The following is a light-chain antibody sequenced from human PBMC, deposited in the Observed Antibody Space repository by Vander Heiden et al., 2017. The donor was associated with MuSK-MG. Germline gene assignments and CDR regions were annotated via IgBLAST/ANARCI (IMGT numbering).Light chain of an antibody. J-gene: IGKJ1*01. V-gene: IGKV3-20*01. Sequence: EIVLTQSPGTLSLSPGERATLSCRASQSVSSSFLAWYQQAPGQAPRLLIYGASTSANGIPDRFSGSGSGTDFTLTISRLDPEDFAVYFCQQDYNSLWTFGQGTKVEVK. CDR2: GAS. CDR1: QSVSSSF. CDR3: QQDYNSLWT.